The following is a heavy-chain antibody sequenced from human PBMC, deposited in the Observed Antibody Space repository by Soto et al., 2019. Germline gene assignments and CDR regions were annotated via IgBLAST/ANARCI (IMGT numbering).Heavy chain of an antibody. CDR1: GFTFSSYW. V-gene: IGHV3-7*01. CDR3: ARVPTDYSSSWYWFDP. D-gene: IGHD6-13*01. Sequence: GGSLRLSCAASGFTFSSYWMSWVRQAPGKGLEWVANIKQDGSEKYYVDSVEGRFTISRDNAKNSLYLQMNSLRAEDTAVYYCARVPTDYSSSWYWFDPWGQGTLVTVSS. J-gene: IGHJ5*02. CDR2: IKQDGSEK.